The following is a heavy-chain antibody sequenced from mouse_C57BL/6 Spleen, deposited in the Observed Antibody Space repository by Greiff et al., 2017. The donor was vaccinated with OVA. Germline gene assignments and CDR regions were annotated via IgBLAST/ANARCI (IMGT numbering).Heavy chain of an antibody. Sequence: QVQLQQPGAELVKPGASVKLSCKASGYTFTSYWMHWVKQRPGQGLEWIGMIHPNSGSTNYNEKFKSQATLTVDKSSSTAYMQLSSLTSEDSAVYYCARGDYGSSSYAMDYWGQGTSVTVSS. CDR3: ARGDYGSSSYAMDY. J-gene: IGHJ4*01. V-gene: IGHV1-64*01. CDR1: GYTFTSYW. CDR2: IHPNSGST. D-gene: IGHD1-1*01.